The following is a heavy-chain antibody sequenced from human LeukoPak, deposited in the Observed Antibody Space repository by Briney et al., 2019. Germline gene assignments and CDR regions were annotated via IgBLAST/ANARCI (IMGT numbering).Heavy chain of an antibody. J-gene: IGHJ4*02. CDR2: IYHSGST. CDR1: GGSISSSNW. V-gene: IGHV4-4*02. D-gene: IGHD3-22*01. Sequence: PSETLSLTCTVSGGSISSSNWWSWVRQPPGKGLEWIGEIYHSGSTNYNPSLKSRVTISVDKSKNQFSLKLSSVTAADTAVYYCARVPYDSSGPYMPFDYWGQGTLVTVSS. CDR3: ARVPYDSSGPYMPFDY.